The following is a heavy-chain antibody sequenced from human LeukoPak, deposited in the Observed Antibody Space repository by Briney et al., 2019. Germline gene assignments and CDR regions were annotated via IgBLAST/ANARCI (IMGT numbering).Heavy chain of an antibody. V-gene: IGHV4-59*01. CDR2: IYYSGST. Sequence: PSETLSLTCTVSGGSISSYYWSWIRQPPGKGLEWIGYIYYSGSTNYNPSLKSRVTISVDTSKNQFSLKLSSVTAADTAVYYCASQTAMVNPFYYYYYMDVWGKGATVTVSS. CDR1: GGSISSYY. D-gene: IGHD5-18*01. J-gene: IGHJ6*03. CDR3: ASQTAMVNPFYYYYYMDV.